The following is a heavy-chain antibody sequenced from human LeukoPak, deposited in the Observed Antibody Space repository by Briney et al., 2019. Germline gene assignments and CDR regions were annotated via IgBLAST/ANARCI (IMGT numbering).Heavy chain of an antibody. V-gene: IGHV3-23*01. CDR3: AKDHGAAIVPRRFDS. D-gene: IGHD6-6*01. J-gene: IGHJ4*02. CDR2: IYYSGGDT. CDR1: GFSFSSYA. Sequence: GGSLRLSCVAPGFSFSSYAMSWVRQAPGKGLDWVSTIYYSGGDTYSADSVKGRFTISRDNSGNMLYLQMNSLRVEDTAVYYCAKDHGAAIVPRRFDSWGQGTLVTVAS.